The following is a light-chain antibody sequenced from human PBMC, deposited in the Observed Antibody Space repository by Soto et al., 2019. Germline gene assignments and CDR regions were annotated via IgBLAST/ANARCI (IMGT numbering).Light chain of an antibody. J-gene: IGKJ4*02. Sequence: EVVMTQSPATLSVSPGERATLSCRASQSVSSNLAWYQQKVGQAPRLLIYRASTRATGIPARFSGSGSGIEGTLTISSLQSEDCAVYYCQQHNNWPLTFGGGTKVEIK. V-gene: IGKV3-15*01. CDR2: RAS. CDR1: QSVSSN. CDR3: QQHNNWPLT.